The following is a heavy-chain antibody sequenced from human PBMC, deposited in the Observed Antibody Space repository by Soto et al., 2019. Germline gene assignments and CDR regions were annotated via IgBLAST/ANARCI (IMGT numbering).Heavy chain of an antibody. D-gene: IGHD2-2*01. J-gene: IGHJ6*02. V-gene: IGHV1-69*02. CDR2: IIPVFGIA. CDR1: GGTFSRYS. Sequence: QVQLVQSGAEVKKPGSSVKVSCKASGGTFSRYSITWVRQAPGHGLEWIGRIIPVFGIASYAQKFQGRVTITADESTNPASMGLSRLRSDDTAVYYCAREDRDRETVLVPAAIGGMDAWGQGTTGTVSS. CDR3: AREDRDRETVLVPAAIGGMDA.